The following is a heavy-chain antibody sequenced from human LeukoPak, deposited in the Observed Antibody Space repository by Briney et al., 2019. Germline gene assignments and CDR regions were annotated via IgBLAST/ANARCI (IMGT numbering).Heavy chain of an antibody. V-gene: IGHV3-21*01. Sequence: PGGSLRLSCTASGFTFSSYRMNWVRQAPGKRLEWVSSISSRSSYIYYADSVKGRFTISRDNAKNSLYLQMNSLRAEDTAVYYCARVSSTHGEYYIDYCGQGTLVTVSS. J-gene: IGHJ4*02. CDR2: ISSRSSYI. CDR3: ARVSSTHGEYYIDY. D-gene: IGHD2-2*01. CDR1: GFTFSSYR.